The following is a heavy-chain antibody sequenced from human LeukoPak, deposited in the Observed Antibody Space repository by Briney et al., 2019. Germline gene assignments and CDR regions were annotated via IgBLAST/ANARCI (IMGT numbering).Heavy chain of an antibody. D-gene: IGHD3-22*01. J-gene: IGHJ3*02. CDR2: IYYSGST. CDR3: ARLPPLYYYVSSGKGLNAFDI. Sequence: SETLSLTCTVSGGSISGYYWSWIWQPPRKGLEWIGSIYYSGSTKYNPSPKSPVTISVATSKNQFSLKLTSVTAADTAVYYCARLPPLYYYVSSGKGLNAFDIWGQGTMVTVSS. V-gene: IGHV4-59*08. CDR1: GGSISGYY.